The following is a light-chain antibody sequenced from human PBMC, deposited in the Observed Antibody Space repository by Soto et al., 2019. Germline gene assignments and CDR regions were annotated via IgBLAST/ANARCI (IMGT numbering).Light chain of an antibody. J-gene: IGLJ3*02. CDR3: QSYDNSLSGWV. CDR2: GNS. V-gene: IGLV1-40*01. Sequence: QSVLTQPPSGSGAPGQRVTISCTGSRSNIGAGYDVHWYQQLPGTAPKLLIYGNSNRPSGVPDRFSGSKSGTSASLAITGLQAADEADYYCQSYDNSLSGWVFGGGTKVTVL. CDR1: RSNIGAGYD.